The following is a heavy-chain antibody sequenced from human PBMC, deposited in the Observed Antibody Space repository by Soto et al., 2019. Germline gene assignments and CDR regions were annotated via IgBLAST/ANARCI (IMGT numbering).Heavy chain of an antibody. CDR2: ISAYNGNT. CDR1: GYTFTSYG. D-gene: IGHD6-13*01. V-gene: IGHV1-18*04. J-gene: IGHJ6*02. CDR3: ARENGIKQQLVIYYYYGMDV. Sequence: QVQLVQSGAEVKKPGASVKVSCKASGYTFTSYGISWVRQAPGQGLEWMGWISAYNGNTNYAQKLQGRVTMTTDTSTSTAYMELRSLRSDDTAVYYCARENGIKQQLVIYYYYGMDVWGQGTTVTVSS.